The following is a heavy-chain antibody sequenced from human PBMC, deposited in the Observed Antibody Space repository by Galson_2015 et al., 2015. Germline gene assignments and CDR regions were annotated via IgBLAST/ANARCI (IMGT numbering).Heavy chain of an antibody. V-gene: IGHV4-38-2*01. CDR3: ARAWQREWLTEYCSGGSCYFDY. D-gene: IGHD2-15*01. CDR1: GYSISSGYY. Sequence: SETLSLTCAVSGYSISSGYYWGWIRQPPGKGLEWIGSIYHSGSTYYNPSLKSRVTISVDTSKNQFSLKLSSVTAADTAVYYCARAWQREWLTEYCSGGSCYFDYWGQGTLVTVSS. CDR2: IYHSGST. J-gene: IGHJ4*02.